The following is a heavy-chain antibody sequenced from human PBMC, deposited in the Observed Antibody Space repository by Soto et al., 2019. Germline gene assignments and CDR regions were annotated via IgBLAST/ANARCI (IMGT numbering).Heavy chain of an antibody. V-gene: IGHV4-30-4*01. Sequence: PSETLSLTCVVSGDSMTSGSYYWIWVRHPPGKGLEWLGNIYYRGATSHNPSLKGRLLISADTSRNQFSLELASVTAADTAVYYCARENPLNWGGWFDPWGQGILVTVSS. CDR1: GDSMTSGSYY. D-gene: IGHD2-21*01. CDR3: ARENPLNWGGWFDP. J-gene: IGHJ5*02. CDR2: IYYRGAT.